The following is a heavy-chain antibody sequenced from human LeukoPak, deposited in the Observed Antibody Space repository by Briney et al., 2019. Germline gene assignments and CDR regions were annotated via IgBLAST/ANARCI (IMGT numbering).Heavy chain of an antibody. D-gene: IGHD3-22*01. Sequence: ASVKVSCKASGYTFTGYYLHWVRQDPGQGLEGMGRINPNSGGTIYAQKFKGRVPMSRDTSIRTAYMELSRLRSDDTAVYYCARAIRGSGYSLLFDYWGEGTLVTVSS. CDR3: ARAIRGSGYSLLFDY. CDR1: GYTFTGYY. CDR2: INPNSGGT. J-gene: IGHJ4*02. V-gene: IGHV1-2*06.